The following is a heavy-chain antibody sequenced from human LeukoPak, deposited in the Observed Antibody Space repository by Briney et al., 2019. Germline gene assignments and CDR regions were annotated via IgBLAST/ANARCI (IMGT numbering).Heavy chain of an antibody. Sequence: GGSLRLSCAASGFTFSDYWMSWVRQAPGKGLEWVANINQDGSEKHYVDSLKGRFTVYRDNAKNSLYLQMNNLRVEDTAVYYCASYGDYEHFDSWGQGTLVTVSS. D-gene: IGHD4-17*01. CDR3: ASYGDYEHFDS. V-gene: IGHV3-7*01. CDR2: INQDGSEK. J-gene: IGHJ4*02. CDR1: GFTFSDYW.